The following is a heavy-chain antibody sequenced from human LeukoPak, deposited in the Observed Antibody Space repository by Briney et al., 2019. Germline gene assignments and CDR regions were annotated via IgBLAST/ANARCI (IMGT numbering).Heavy chain of an antibody. CDR2: ISSSSSYI. CDR3: ARDLGGWFDP. V-gene: IGHV3-21*01. Sequence: GGSLRLSCAASGFTFSINSMNWVRQAPGKGLGWVSSISSSSSYIYYADSVKGRFTISRDNAKNSLYLQMNSLRAEDTAVYYCARDLGGWFDPWGQGTLVTVSS. CDR1: GFTFSINS. J-gene: IGHJ5*02.